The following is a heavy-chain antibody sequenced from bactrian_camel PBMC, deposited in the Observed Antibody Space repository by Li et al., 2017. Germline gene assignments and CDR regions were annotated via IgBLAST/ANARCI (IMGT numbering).Heavy chain of an antibody. CDR3: AADCSGPTCGRAPCDY. D-gene: IGHD2*01. J-gene: IGHJ4*01. V-gene: IGHV3S53*01. CDR2: IDEDDNP. CDR1: GATYSIRY. Sequence: VQLVESGGGSVQAGGSLRLSCEASGATYSIRYMAWFRQAPGKEREGVAAIDEDDNPHYADSVKGRFTVSKDNAENTLYLQMNSLKAEDTAMYYCAADCSGPTCGRAPCDYWGEGTQV.